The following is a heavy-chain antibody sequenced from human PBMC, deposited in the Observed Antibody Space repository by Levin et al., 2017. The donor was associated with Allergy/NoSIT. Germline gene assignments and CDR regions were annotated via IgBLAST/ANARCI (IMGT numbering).Heavy chain of an antibody. CDR3: ARLEGSWFDP. J-gene: IGHJ5*02. CDR2: INPNSGGT. D-gene: IGHD3-10*01. CDR1: GYTFTGYY. Sequence: GESLKISCKASGYTFTGYYMHWVRQAPGQGLEWMGWINPNSGGTNYAQKFQGWVTMTRDTSISTAYMELSRLRSDDTAVYYCARLEGSWFDPWGQGTLVTVSS. V-gene: IGHV1-2*04.